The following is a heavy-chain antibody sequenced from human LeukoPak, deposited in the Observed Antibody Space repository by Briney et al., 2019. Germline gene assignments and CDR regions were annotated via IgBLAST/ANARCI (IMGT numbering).Heavy chain of an antibody. D-gene: IGHD2-2*01. CDR2: IDPSDSYT. V-gene: IGHV5-10-1*01. CDR1: GYSFTSYW. J-gene: IGHJ3*02. Sequence: GESLKISCKGSGYSFTSYWISWVRQMPGKGLEWMGRIDPSDSYTNYSPSFQGHVTISADKSISTAYLQWSSLKASDTAMYYCARRPLGYCSSTSRLSTSAFDIWGQGTMVTVSS. CDR3: ARRPLGYCSSTSRLSTSAFDI.